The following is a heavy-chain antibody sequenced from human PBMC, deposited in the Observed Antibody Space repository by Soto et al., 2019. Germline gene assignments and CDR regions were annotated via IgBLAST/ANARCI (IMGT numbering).Heavy chain of an antibody. CDR1: GFTFSSYA. CDR2: ISGSGGGT. Sequence: EVQLLESGGGLVQPGGSLRLSCAASGFTFSSYAMSWVRQAPGKGLEWVSAISGSGGGTYYADSVKGRFTISRDNSKNTLYLQMNSLRDEDTALYYCAKGTKQVVRGSLDCWGQGTLVTVSS. V-gene: IGHV3-23*01. D-gene: IGHD6-6*01. J-gene: IGHJ4*02. CDR3: AKGTKQVVRGSLDC.